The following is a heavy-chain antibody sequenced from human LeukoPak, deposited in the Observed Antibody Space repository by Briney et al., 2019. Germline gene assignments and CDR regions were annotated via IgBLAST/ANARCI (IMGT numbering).Heavy chain of an antibody. CDR2: IRSKAYARTT. CDR1: GFTLGAYA. CDR3: TREGYYDSSGYPRAFDI. D-gene: IGHD3-22*01. J-gene: IGHJ3*02. Sequence: GGSLRLSCTASGFTLGAYAMRWFRPAPGKGLEWVGFIRSKAYARTTEYATSVKGRFTISRDDSKSIAYLKMNSLKSEDTAVYYCTREGYYDSSGYPRAFDIWGQGTMVTVSS. V-gene: IGHV3-49*03.